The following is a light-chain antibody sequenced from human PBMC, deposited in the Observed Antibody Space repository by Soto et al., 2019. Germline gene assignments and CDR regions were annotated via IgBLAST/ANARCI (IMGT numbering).Light chain of an antibody. CDR3: LQDFKYART. V-gene: IGKV1-6*01. J-gene: IGKJ1*01. CDR1: QDIRTE. Sequence: AIQMTQSRASLSASVGDRVTITCRASQDIRTELGWYQQKPGKAPRLLIYGTFSLQSGVPSRFSGSGSGTDFTLTISSLQPDDFATYYCLQDFKYARTFGQGTKVEVK. CDR2: GTF.